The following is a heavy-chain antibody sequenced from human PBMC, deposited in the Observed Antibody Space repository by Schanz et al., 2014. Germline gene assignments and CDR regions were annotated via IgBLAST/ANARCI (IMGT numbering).Heavy chain of an antibody. CDR2: IWSDGSGK. J-gene: IGHJ4*02. Sequence: VQLVESGGGLVKPGGSLRLSCVASGFTFSSYAMHWVRQAPGKGLEWVAVIWSDGSGKYYADSVKGRFTISRDNSKNTLYLHMNTLISDDSAVYYCAKVSTHIDILLLPTALDYCRQGTLVTFSS. CDR3: AKVSTHIDILLLPTALDY. V-gene: IGHV3-30*02. D-gene: IGHD2-2*01. CDR1: GFTFSSYA.